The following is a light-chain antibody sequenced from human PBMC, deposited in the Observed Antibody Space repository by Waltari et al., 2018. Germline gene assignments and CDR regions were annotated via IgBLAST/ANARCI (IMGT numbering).Light chain of an antibody. J-gene: IGLJ3*02. V-gene: IGLV1-44*01. CDR2: SSY. Sequence: QSVPTQPPSVSGTPGQRVTISCSGSSSDIGRNTVNWYQHLPGTAPKLLIYSSYQRPSGVPDRFAGSKSGTSASLAISGLQAEDEADYYCATWDDSLDTPVFGGGTKLTVL. CDR3: ATWDDSLDTPV. CDR1: SSDIGRNT.